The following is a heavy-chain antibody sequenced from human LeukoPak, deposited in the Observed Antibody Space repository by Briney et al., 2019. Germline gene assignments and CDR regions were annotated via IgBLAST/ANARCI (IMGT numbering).Heavy chain of an antibody. CDR2: ISGSGDTS. Sequence: GGSLRLSCAASGFTFSNYAMSWVRQAPGKGPEWVSGISGSGDTSYFADSVQGRFTISRDNSKNTLYLQMNSLRAEDTAVYYCARAMSDSSGYYYEYYFDYWGQGILVTVSS. D-gene: IGHD3-22*01. V-gene: IGHV3-23*01. J-gene: IGHJ4*02. CDR1: GFTFSNYA. CDR3: ARAMSDSSGYYYEYYFDY.